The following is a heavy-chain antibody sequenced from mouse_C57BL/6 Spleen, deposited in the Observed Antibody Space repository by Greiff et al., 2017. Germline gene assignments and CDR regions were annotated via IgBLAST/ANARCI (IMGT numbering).Heavy chain of an antibody. Sequence: EVHLVESGGGLVKPGGSLKLSCAASGFTFSSYAMSWVRQTPEKRLEWVATISDGGSYTYYPDNVKGRFTISRDNAKNNLYLQMSHLKSEDTAMDYCATGLGRGFAYWGQGTLVTVSA. J-gene: IGHJ3*01. CDR3: ATGLGRGFAY. CDR2: ISDGGSYT. CDR1: GFTFSSYA. V-gene: IGHV5-4*01. D-gene: IGHD4-1*01.